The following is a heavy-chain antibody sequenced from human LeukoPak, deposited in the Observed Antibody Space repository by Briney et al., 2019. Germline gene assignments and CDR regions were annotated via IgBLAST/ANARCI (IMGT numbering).Heavy chain of an antibody. D-gene: IGHD3-16*01. CDR3: ARDRRGYYYYMDV. Sequence: SETLSLTCTVSGGFIRGYYWSWIRQPPGKGLEWIGYIYYSGRTNYNPSLKSRVTILVDTSKNQFSLKLSSVTAADTAVYYCARDRRGYYYYMDVWGKGTTVTVSS. J-gene: IGHJ6*03. CDR1: GGFIRGYY. CDR2: IYYSGRT. V-gene: IGHV4-59*01.